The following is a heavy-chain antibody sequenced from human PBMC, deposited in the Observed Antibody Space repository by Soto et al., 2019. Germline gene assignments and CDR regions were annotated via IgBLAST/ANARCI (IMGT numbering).Heavy chain of an antibody. D-gene: IGHD6-19*01. J-gene: IGHJ4*02. CDR1: GGTFSSYA. CDR3: AAYSSGPHHPFDY. Sequence: QVQLVQSGAEVKKPGSSVKVSCKASGGTFSSYAISWVRQAPGQGLEWMGGIIPIFGTANYAQKFQGRVTITPYESTSTSYIELSSLRSEDTAVYYCAAYSSGPHHPFDYWGQGTLVTVSS. V-gene: IGHV1-69*01. CDR2: IIPIFGTA.